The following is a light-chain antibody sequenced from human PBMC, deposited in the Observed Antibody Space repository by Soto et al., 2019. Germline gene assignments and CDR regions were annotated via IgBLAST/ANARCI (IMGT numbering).Light chain of an antibody. CDR2: KAS. CDR1: QSINYW. J-gene: IGKJ2*01. V-gene: IGKV1-5*03. CDR3: QQYDSYPYT. Sequence: DIQMTQSPSTLSASVGDRVTITCRASQSINYWLAWYQQKPGKAPRVLIYKASTLESGVPSRFSGSGSGTEFTLTISSLQPDDFATYYCQQYDSYPYTFGQGTKLEIK.